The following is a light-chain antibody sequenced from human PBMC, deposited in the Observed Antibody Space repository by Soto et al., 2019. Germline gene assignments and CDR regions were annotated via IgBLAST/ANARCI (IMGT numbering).Light chain of an antibody. CDR2: GAS. J-gene: IGKJ1*01. Sequence: IVLPHSPCTLSLSPGERATLSVRVCHCVCSIYLAWYQQKPGQAPRFLMYGASSRATGIPARFSGSGSGTEFTLTISSLQSEDFAVFFCQQYNIWPPMFDQGTMVDVK. CDR3: QQYNIWPPM. V-gene: IGKV3-15*01. CDR1: HCVCSIY.